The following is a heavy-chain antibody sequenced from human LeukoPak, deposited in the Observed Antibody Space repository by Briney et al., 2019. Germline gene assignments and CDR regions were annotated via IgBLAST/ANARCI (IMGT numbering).Heavy chain of an antibody. CDR2: IHYDGSSS. CDR3: AREAAGTPFDY. CDR1: GFTFSGYG. J-gene: IGHJ4*02. Sequence: PGGSLRLSCAASGFTFSGYGMHWVRQAPGKGLEWVAFIHYDGSSSYSADSVKGRFTISRDNAKNSLYLQMNSLRAEDTAVYYCAREAAGTPFDYWGQGTLVTVSS. V-gene: IGHV3-30*02. D-gene: IGHD6-13*01.